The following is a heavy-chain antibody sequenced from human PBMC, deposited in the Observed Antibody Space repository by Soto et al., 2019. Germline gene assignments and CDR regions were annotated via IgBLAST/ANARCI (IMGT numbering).Heavy chain of an antibody. J-gene: IGHJ5*02. CDR2: IIPIFGTA. D-gene: IGHD2-15*01. CDR3: ARAPLTINCSGGSCYSIGWFDP. V-gene: IGHV1-69*13. CDR1: GGTFSSYA. Sequence: SVKVSCKASGGTFSSYAISWVRQAPGQGLEWMGGIIPIFGTANYAQKFQGRVTITADESTSTAYMELSSLRSEDTAVYYCARAPLTINCSGGSCYSIGWFDPWGQGTLVTVS.